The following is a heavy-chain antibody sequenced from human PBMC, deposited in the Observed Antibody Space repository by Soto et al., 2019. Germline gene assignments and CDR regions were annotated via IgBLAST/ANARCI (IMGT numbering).Heavy chain of an antibody. CDR3: ARDGSGSYYSDY. CDR1: GFTFSSYA. D-gene: IGHD1-26*01. J-gene: IGHJ4*02. Sequence: QVQLVESGGGVVQPGRSLRLSCAASGFTFSSYAMHWVRQAPGKGLEWVAVISYDGSNKYYADSVKGRFTIFRDNSKNTLYLQMNSLRAEDTAVYYCARDGSGSYYSDYWGQGTLVTVSS. V-gene: IGHV3-30-3*01. CDR2: ISYDGSNK.